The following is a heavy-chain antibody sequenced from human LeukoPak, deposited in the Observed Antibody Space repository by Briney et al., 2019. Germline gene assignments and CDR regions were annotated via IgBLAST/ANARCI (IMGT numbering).Heavy chain of an antibody. Sequence: ASVKVSCKAFGYSFISHDINWVRQATGQGLEWMGWMNPNSGNTGYAQKFQGRVTMTTDTSMKTAYIELSSLRSEDTAVYYCARAGRKYAFDYWGQGTLVTVSS. CDR3: ARAGRKYAFDY. J-gene: IGHJ4*02. CDR2: MNPNSGNT. V-gene: IGHV1-8*01. CDR1: GYSFISHD.